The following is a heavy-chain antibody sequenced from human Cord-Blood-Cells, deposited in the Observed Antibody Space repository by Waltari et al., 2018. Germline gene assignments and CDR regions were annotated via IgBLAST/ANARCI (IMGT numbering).Heavy chain of an antibody. CDR1: GFTFSSYA. J-gene: IGHJ3*02. Sequence: QVQLVESGGGVVQPGRSLRLSCAASGFTFSSYAMHWVRQAPGKGLEWVAVISYDGSKKYYADSVKGRFTISRDNSKNTLYLQMNSLRAEDTAVYYCARGAARDAFDIWGQGTMVTVSS. CDR3: ARGAARDAFDI. V-gene: IGHV3-30-3*01. CDR2: ISYDGSKK. D-gene: IGHD6-6*01.